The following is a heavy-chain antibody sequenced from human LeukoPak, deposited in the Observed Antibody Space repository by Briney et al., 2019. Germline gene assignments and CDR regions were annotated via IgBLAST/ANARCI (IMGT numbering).Heavy chain of an antibody. CDR3: AREKSPERKTWLQLGAFDV. D-gene: IGHD5-24*01. J-gene: IGHJ3*01. CDR1: GGSISSGGYS. CDR2: IYHSGST. V-gene: IGHV4-30-2*02. Sequence: PSQTLSLTCAVSGGSISSGGYSWSWIRQPPGKGLEWIGYIYHSGSTYYNPSLKSRATLSIDTSKSQLSFQLTSVTAADTAVYYCAREKSPERKTWLQLGAFDVWGQGTVVTVSS.